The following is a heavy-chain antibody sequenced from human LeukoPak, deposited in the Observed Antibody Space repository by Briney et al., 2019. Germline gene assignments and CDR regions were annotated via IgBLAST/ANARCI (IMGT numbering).Heavy chain of an antibody. CDR3: ARGTPYYYDSSDGNWFDP. D-gene: IGHD3-22*01. CDR2: ISYDGSNK. J-gene: IGHJ5*02. Sequence: GGSLRLSCAASGFTFSSYAMHWVRQAPGKGLEWVAVISYDGSNKYYADSVKGRFTISRDNSKNTLYLQMNSLRAEDTAVYYCARGTPYYYDSSDGNWFDPWGQGTLVTVSS. V-gene: IGHV3-30*04. CDR1: GFTFSSYA.